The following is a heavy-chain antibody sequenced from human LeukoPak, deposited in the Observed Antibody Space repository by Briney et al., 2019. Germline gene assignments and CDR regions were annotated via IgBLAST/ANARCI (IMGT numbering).Heavy chain of an antibody. CDR2: ISSGGDIT. J-gene: IGHJ3*02. Sequence: PGGSLRLSCAASGFTVTSYAMSWVRQTPEKGLEWVSSISSGGDITHHADSVMGRFTISRDNSKNTLYLQMNSLRAEDTAVYYCAKDPVPSGPDAFDIWGQGTMVTVSS. CDR3: AKDPVPSGPDAFDI. CDR1: GFTVTSYA. D-gene: IGHD5-12*01. V-gene: IGHV3-23*01.